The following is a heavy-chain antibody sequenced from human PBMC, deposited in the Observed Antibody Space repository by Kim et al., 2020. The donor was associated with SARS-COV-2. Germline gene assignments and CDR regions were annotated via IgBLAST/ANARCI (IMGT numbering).Heavy chain of an antibody. V-gene: IGHV3-33*06. CDR2: IWYDGSNK. D-gene: IGHD6-13*01. J-gene: IGHJ6*02. CDR3: AKDCGGCSSSWYYYYYGMDV. CDR1: GFTFSSYA. Sequence: GGSLRLSCAASGFTFSSYAMHWVRQAPGKGLEWVAVIWYDGSNKYYADSVKGRFTISRDNSKNTLYLQMNSLRAEDTAVYYCAKDCGGCSSSWYYYYYGMDVWGQGTTVTVSS.